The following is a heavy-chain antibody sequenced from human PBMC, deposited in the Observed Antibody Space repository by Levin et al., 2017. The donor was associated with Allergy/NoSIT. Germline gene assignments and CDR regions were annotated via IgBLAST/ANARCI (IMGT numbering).Heavy chain of an antibody. CDR2: IKSKTDGGTT. J-gene: IGHJ6*03. CDR3: TTDIAGTYSSSYYYYYMDG. Sequence: SCAASGFTFSNAWMSWVRQAPGKGLEWVGRIKSKTDGGTTDYAAPVKGRFTISRDDSKNTLYLQMNSLKTEDTAVYYCTTDIAGTYSSSYYYYYMDGWGKGTTVTVSS. D-gene: IGHD6-6*01. V-gene: IGHV3-15*01. CDR1: GFTFSNAW.